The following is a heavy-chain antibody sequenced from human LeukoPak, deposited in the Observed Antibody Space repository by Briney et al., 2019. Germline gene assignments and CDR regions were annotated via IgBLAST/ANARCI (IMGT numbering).Heavy chain of an antibody. CDR2: IYTSVST. J-gene: IGHJ4*02. CDR3: ARHMGDSAIY. D-gene: IGHD3-16*01. CDR1: GDSISNYY. Sequence: SETLSLTCTVSGDSISNYYWNWIRQPPGKGLEWIGYIYTSVSTSYNPSLRGRVTISGDTSKNQFSLKLSSVTAADTAVYYCARHMGDSAIYWGQGTLVNVSS. V-gene: IGHV4-4*09.